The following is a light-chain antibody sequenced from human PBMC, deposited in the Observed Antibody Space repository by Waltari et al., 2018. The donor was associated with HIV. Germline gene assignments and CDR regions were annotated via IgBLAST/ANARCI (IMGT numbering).Light chain of an antibody. CDR1: SASVARDY. V-gene: IGLV6-57*02. J-gene: IGLJ3*02. CDR2: EDD. Sequence: ILTQPHSASESPGQTVIISCTGSSASVARDYLHWYQLRPGNAPRTVIYEDDKRPSGVPDRCSGSIDGSSNSASLIISGLKPEDEGDYYCQSYDNSNWVFGGGTKLTV. CDR3: QSYDNSNWV.